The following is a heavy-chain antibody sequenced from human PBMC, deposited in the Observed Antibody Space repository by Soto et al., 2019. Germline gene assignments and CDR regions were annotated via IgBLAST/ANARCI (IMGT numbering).Heavy chain of an antibody. CDR1: GFTFDDYA. CDR3: AKDMGGRPNYGMGV. D-gene: IGHD3-16*01. CDR2: ISWNSGSI. Sequence: EVQLVESGGGLVQPGRSLRLSCAASGFTFDDYAMHWVRQAPGKGLEWVSGISWNSGSIGYADSVKGRFTISRDNAMNSLYLQMISPRAEDTGLYYCAKDMGGRPNYGMGVWGKGTTVTVSS. V-gene: IGHV3-9*01. J-gene: IGHJ6*04.